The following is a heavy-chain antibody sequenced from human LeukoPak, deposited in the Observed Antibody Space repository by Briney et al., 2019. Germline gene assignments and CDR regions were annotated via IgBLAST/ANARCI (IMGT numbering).Heavy chain of an antibody. D-gene: IGHD3-3*01. Sequence: PWGSLRLSCAASGFTFGSYAMSWVRQAPGRGLEWVSSVSANGGSTYYADSVKGRFTISRDNSKNTLYLQLNSLRAEDTAVYYCAKSLEWLSYFDYWGQGTLVTVSS. CDR1: GFTFGSYA. CDR3: AKSLEWLSYFDY. V-gene: IGHV3-23*01. CDR2: VSANGGST. J-gene: IGHJ4*02.